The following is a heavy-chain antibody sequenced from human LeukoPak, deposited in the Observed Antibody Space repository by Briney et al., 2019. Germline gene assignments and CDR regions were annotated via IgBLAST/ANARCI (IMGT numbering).Heavy chain of an antibody. D-gene: IGHD3-16*01. CDR3: ARDLNYGLDY. J-gene: IGHJ4*02. CDR2: ISYDGSNK. CDR1: GFTFSSYA. V-gene: IGHV3-30-3*01. Sequence: GGSLRLSCAASGFTFSSYAMNWVRQAPGKGLEWVALISYDGSNKNYADSVKGRFTISRDNAKNSLYLQMNSLRDEDTAVYYCARDLNYGLDYWGQGTLVTVSS.